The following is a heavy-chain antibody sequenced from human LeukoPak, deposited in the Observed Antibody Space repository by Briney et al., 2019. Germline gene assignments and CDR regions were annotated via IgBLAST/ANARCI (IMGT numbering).Heavy chain of an antibody. CDR2: ISGSGGST. CDR1: GFTFSSYA. V-gene: IGHV3-23*01. Sequence: GGSLRLSCAASGFTFSSYAMSWVRQAPGKGLEWVSAISGSGGSTYNADSVKGRFTISRDNSKNTLYLQMNSLRAEDTAVYYCANNNRDYYYGMDVWGKGTTVTVSS. D-gene: IGHD1/OR15-1a*01. CDR3: ANNNRDYYYGMDV. J-gene: IGHJ6*04.